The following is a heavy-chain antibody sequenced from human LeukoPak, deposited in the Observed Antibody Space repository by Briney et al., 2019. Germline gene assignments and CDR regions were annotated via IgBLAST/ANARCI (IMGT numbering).Heavy chain of an antibody. CDR1: GFTFSSYA. V-gene: IGHV3-30-3*01. CDR3: ASPGYGSSGYFPIDY. CDR2: ISYDGSNK. J-gene: IGHJ4*02. D-gene: IGHD3-22*01. Sequence: GRSLRLSCAASGFTFSSYAMHWVRQAPGKGLEWVAVISYDGSNKYYADSVKGRFTISRDNSKNTLYLQMNSLRAEDTAVYYCASPGYGSSGYFPIDYWGQGTLVTVSS.